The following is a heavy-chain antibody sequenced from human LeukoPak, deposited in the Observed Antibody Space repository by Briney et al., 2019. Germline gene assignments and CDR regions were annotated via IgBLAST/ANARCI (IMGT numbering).Heavy chain of an antibody. J-gene: IGHJ4*02. D-gene: IGHD1-1*01. CDR1: GFTVSSNY. CDR2: IYSGGST. CDR3: ARDRGDWNDPAGYFDY. Sequence: PGGSLRLSCAASGFTVSSNYMSWVRQAPGKGLEWVSVIYSGGSTYYADPVKGRFTISRDNSKNTLYLQMNSLRAEDTAVYYCARDRGDWNDPAGYFDYWGQGTLVTVSS. V-gene: IGHV3-53*01.